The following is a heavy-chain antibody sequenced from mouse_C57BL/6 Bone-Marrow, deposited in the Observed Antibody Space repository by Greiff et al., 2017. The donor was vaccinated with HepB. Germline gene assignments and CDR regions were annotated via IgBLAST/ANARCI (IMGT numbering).Heavy chain of an antibody. D-gene: IGHD1-1*01. CDR3: ARKRECYYYGSSSYYYAMDY. V-gene: IGHV2-9-1*01. CDR2: IWTGGGT. J-gene: IGHJ4*01. CDR1: GFSLTSYA. Sequence: VQLKESGPGLVAPSQSLSITCTVSGFSLTSYAISWVRQPPGKGLEWLGVIWTGGGTNYNSALKSRLSISKDNSKSQVFLKMNSMQTDDTARYYCARKRECYYYGSSSYYYAMDYWGQGTSVTVSS.